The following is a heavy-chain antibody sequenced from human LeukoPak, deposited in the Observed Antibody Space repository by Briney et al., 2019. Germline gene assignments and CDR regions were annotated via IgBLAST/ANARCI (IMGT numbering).Heavy chain of an antibody. CDR1: GFTFSSYW. J-gene: IGHJ4*02. CDR3: ARDWDDYGDYLPLDY. Sequence: GGSLRLSCAVSGFTFSSYWMSWVRQAPGKGLEWVANIKQEGSEKTYVDSVKGRFTISRDNAQNSLYLQMNSLRAEDTAVYYCARDWDDYGDYLPLDYWGQGTLVTVSS. D-gene: IGHD4-17*01. V-gene: IGHV3-7*03. CDR2: IKQEGSEK.